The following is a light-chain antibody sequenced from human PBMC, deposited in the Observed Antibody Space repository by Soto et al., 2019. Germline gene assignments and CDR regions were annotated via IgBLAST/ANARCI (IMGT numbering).Light chain of an antibody. CDR2: DAS. CDR3: QQRDSGVT. CDR1: ASISTY. J-gene: IGKJ5*01. V-gene: IGKV3-11*01. Sequence: EIVLTQSPATLSLSPGERATLSCRASASISTYLGWYQQKPGQPPRPLIYDASNRATGIPARFSGSGSGTDLTLTISSLEPEDSAVYFYQQRDSGVTFGQGTRLEIK.